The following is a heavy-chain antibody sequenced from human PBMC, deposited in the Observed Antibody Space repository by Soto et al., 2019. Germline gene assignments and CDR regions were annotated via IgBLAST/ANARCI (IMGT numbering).Heavy chain of an antibody. CDR2: IYYSGST. Sequence: PSETLSLTCTVSGGSISSSSYYWGWIRQPPGKGLEWIGSIYYSGSTYYNPSLKSRVTISVDTSKNQFSLKLSSVTAADTAVYYCARHPPAVGGTGVGYWGQGTLVTVPS. CDR1: GGSISSSSYY. V-gene: IGHV4-39*01. J-gene: IGHJ4*02. D-gene: IGHD3-16*01. CDR3: ARHPPAVGGTGVGY.